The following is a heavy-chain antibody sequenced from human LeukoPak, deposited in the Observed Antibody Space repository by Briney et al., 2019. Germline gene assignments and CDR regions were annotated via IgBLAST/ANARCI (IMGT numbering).Heavy chain of an antibody. J-gene: IGHJ6*02. V-gene: IGHV3-48*04. CDR1: GFTFSSYS. CDR3: ARDQPYYYDILTGYSPTYGMDV. CDR2: ISSSSSTI. D-gene: IGHD3-9*01. Sequence: GGSLRLSCAASGFTFSSYSMNWVRQAPGKGLEWVSYISSSSSTIYYADSVKGRFTISRDNAKNSLYLQMNSLRAEDTAVYYCARDQPYYYDILTGYSPTYGMDVWGQGTTVTVSS.